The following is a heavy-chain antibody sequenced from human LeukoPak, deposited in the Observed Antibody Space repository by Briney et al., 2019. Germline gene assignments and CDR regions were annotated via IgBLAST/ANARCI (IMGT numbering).Heavy chain of an antibody. D-gene: IGHD6-13*01. CDR2: IIPIFGTA. CDR1: GGTFSSYA. Sequence: ASVKVSCKASGGTFSSYAISWVRQAPGQGLEWMGGIIPIFGTANYAQKFQGRVTITADESTSTAYMELSSLRSEDTAVYYCARGFGGSSWYEDWFDPWGQGTLVTVSS. CDR3: ARGFGGSSWYEDWFDP. J-gene: IGHJ5*02. V-gene: IGHV1-69*13.